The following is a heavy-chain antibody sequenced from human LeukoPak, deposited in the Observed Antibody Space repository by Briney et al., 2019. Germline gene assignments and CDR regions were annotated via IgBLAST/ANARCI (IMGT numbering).Heavy chain of an antibody. J-gene: IGHJ4*02. CDR3: AKDMEGVPGSGWAIPY. D-gene: IGHD6-19*01. CDR1: GFTFSSYA. CDR2: ISGSGGST. Sequence: GGSLRLSCAASGFTFSSYAMSWVRQAPGKGLEWVSAISGSGGSTYYADSVKGRFTISRDNSKNTLYLQMNSLRAEDTAVYYCAKDMEGVPGSGWAIPYWGQGTLVTVSS. V-gene: IGHV3-23*01.